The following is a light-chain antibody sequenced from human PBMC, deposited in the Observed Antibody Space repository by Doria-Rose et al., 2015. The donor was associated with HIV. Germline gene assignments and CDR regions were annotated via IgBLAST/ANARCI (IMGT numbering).Light chain of an antibody. CDR2: EVN. Sequence: QSVLVQPASMSGSPGQSITISCTGTSSDIGSCNLVSWYQQHPGKVPKLMIYEVNKWPSGVSTRFPGSKSGNTASLTISGLQAEDEADYYCCSYAGSRSYVFGTGTKVTVL. CDR1: SSDIGSCNL. CDR3: CSYAGSRSYV. V-gene: IGLV2-23*02. J-gene: IGLJ1*01.